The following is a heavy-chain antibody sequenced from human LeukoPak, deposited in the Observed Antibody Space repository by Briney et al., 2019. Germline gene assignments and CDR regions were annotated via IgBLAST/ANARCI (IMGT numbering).Heavy chain of an antibody. Sequence: PGGSLRLSCAASGFTVSSNYMSWVRQAPGKGLEWVSAISGSGGSTYYADSVKGRFTISRDNSKNTLYLQMNSLRAEDTAVYYCARLISGSYPDAFDIWGQGTMVTVSS. V-gene: IGHV3-53*01. CDR2: ISGSGGST. CDR3: ARLISGSYPDAFDI. J-gene: IGHJ3*02. CDR1: GFTVSSNY. D-gene: IGHD1-26*01.